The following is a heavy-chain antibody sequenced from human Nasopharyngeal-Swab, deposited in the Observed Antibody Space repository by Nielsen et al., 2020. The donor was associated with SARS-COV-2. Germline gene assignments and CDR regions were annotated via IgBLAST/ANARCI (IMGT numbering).Heavy chain of an antibody. CDR1: GFTFRNAW. J-gene: IGHJ6*02. D-gene: IGHD5-12*01. V-gene: IGHV3-15*01. CDR2: IKSKTDGGTT. Sequence: GESLKISCAASGFTFRNAWMSWVRQAPGKGLEWVGRIKSKTDGGTTDYAAPVKGRFTISRDDSKNTLYLQMNSLKTEDTAVYYCTTAGNIVATITDYYYGMDVWGQGTTVTVSS. CDR3: TTAGNIVATITDYYYGMDV.